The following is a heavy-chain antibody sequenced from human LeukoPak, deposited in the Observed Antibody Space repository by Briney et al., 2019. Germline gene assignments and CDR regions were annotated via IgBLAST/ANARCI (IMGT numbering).Heavy chain of an antibody. D-gene: IGHD3-22*01. J-gene: IGHJ4*02. CDR1: GFTFSSYG. V-gene: IGHV3-23*01. CDR3: AIMHGYYDGSGYWVQ. Sequence: GGSLRLSCAASGFTFSSYGMSWVRKAPGKGLGGVSFFPTSGATTSYADSVKGRFTISRDNPRNTLYMQMNSLRDEDTALYYCAIMHGYYDGSGYWVQWGQGTLVTVSS. CDR2: FPTSGATT.